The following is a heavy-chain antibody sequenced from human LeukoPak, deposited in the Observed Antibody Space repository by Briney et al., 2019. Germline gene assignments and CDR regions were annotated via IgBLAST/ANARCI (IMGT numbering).Heavy chain of an antibody. CDR3: ARDRDYDSSGTSDY. Sequence: GGSLRLSCAASGFTFDDYGMSWVRQAPGKGLEWVPGINWNGGSTGYADSVKGRFTISRDNAKNSLYLQMNSLRAEDTALYYCARDRDYDSSGTSDYWGQGTLVTVSS. CDR1: GFTFDDYG. D-gene: IGHD3-22*01. J-gene: IGHJ4*02. CDR2: INWNGGST. V-gene: IGHV3-20*04.